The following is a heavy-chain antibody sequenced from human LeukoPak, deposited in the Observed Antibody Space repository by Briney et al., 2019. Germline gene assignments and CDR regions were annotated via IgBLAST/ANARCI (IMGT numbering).Heavy chain of an antibody. Sequence: KTGGSLRLSCAASGFTFSSYSMNWVRQAPRRGLEWVSSISSSSSYIYCADSVKGRFTISRDNAKNSLYLQMNSLRVEDTAVYYCTRSGRYFDYWGQGTLVTVSS. V-gene: IGHV3-21*01. CDR2: ISSSSSYI. CDR1: GFTFSSYS. CDR3: TRSGRYFDY. J-gene: IGHJ4*02. D-gene: IGHD3-10*01.